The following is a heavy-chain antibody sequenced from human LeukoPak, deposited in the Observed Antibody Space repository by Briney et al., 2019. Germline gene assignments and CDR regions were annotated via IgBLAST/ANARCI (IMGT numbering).Heavy chain of an antibody. CDR1: GGSISSYY. CDR3: ARENYDDAFDI. CDR2: IYYSGST. D-gene: IGHD1-7*01. V-gene: IGHV4-59*01. J-gene: IGHJ3*02. Sequence: SETLSLTCTVSGGSISSYYWSWIRQPPGKGLEWIGYIYYSGSTNYNPSLKSRVTISVDTSKNQFSLKLSSVTAADTAVYYCARENYDDAFDIWGQRTMVTVSS.